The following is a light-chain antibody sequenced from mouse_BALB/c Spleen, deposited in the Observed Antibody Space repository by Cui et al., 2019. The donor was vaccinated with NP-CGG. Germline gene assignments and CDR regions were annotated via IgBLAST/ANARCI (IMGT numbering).Light chain of an antibody. V-gene: IGLV1*01. CDR3: ALWYSNHWV. J-gene: IGLJ1*01. CDR2: GTN. Sequence: QAVVNQESALTTSPGETVTLTCRSSTGVVTTSNYANWVQEKPDHLFTGLIGGTNNRVPGVPARFSGSLIGDKAALTITGAQTEDEAIYFCALWYSNHWVFGGGTKLTVL. CDR1: TGVVTTSNY.